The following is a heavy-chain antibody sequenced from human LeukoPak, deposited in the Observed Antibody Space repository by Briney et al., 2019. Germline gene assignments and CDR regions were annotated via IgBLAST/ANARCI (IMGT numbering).Heavy chain of an antibody. D-gene: IGHD3-3*01. CDR3: ARNDFWSGYYYMDV. CDR1: GYTFTSYA. V-gene: IGHV7-4-1*02. CDR2: INTNTGNP. J-gene: IGHJ6*03. Sequence: GASVKASCKASGYTFTSYAMNWVRQAPGQGLEWMGWINTNTGNPTYAQGFTGRFVFSLDTSVSTAYLQISSLKAEDTAVYYCARNDFWSGYYYMDVWGKGTTVTVSS.